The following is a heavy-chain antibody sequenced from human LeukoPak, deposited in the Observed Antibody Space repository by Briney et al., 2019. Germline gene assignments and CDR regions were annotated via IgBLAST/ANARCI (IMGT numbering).Heavy chain of an antibody. D-gene: IGHD2-21*01. V-gene: IGHV3-30*04. CDR2: ISYDGSNK. Sequence: GRSLRLSCAASGFTFSSYAMHWVRQAPGKGLEWVAVISYDGSNKYYADSVKGRFTISRDNSKNTLYLQMNSLRAEDTAAYYCARAGDYFDYWGQGTLVTVSS. CDR3: ARAGDYFDY. CDR1: GFTFSSYA. J-gene: IGHJ4*02.